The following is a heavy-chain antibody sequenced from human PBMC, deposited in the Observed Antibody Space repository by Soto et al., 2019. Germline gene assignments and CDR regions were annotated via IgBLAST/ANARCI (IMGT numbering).Heavy chain of an antibody. CDR3: ARGHDYVWGSYRPYYFDY. J-gene: IGHJ4*02. CDR2: IIPIFGTA. Sequence: QVQLVQSGAEVKKPGSSVKVSCKASGGTFSSYAISWVRHAPGQGLEWMGGIIPIFGTANYAQKFQGRVTITADESTSTAYMELSSLRSEDTAVYYCARGHDYVWGSYRPYYFDYWGQGTLVTVSS. V-gene: IGHV1-69*01. CDR1: GGTFSSYA. D-gene: IGHD3-16*02.